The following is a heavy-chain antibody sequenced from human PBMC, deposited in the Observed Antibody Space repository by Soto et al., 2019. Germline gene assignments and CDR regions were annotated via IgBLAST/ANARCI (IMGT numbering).Heavy chain of an antibody. CDR1: GFTFSSYG. CDR3: ARLPGPLVSVLYIYPVDARETPSDVDV. Sequence: GGSLRLSCAASGFTFSSYGIHWVRQAPGKGLEWVAVISYDGSNKYYADSVKGRFTISKDNGKNTLYLQMNDLRHEDTAVYYCARLPGPLVSVLYIYPVDARETPSDVDVWGQGTSVTVSS. D-gene: IGHD2-21*02. V-gene: IGHV3-30*03. J-gene: IGHJ6*02. CDR2: ISYDGSNK.